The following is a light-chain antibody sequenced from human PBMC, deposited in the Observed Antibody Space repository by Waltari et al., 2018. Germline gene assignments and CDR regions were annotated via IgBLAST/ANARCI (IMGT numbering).Light chain of an antibody. CDR2: EDI. CDR3: YSTDFSGHDRV. CDR1: ALSKKH. J-gene: IGLJ3*02. Sequence: SYELTQPPSVSVSPGQTARITCSGDALSKKHAYGYQKKSGQAPVLVIYEDIKRPTGIPERFSGSSSGTTATLTISGAHVDDEADYYCYSTDFSGHDRVFGGGTKLTIL. V-gene: IGLV3-10*01.